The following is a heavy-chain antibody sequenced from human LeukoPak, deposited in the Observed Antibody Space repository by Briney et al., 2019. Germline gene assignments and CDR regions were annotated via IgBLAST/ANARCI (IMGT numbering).Heavy chain of an antibody. CDR2: IHDNGDS. Sequence: SETLSLTCTVSGGSISSYYWNWIRQPAGKGLEWIGRIHDNGDSNHNPSLKSRVTMSLDTSMNQVSLKLASVTAADTAVYYCARDRSRWDLLPFDYWGQGTLVTVSS. CDR1: GGSISSYY. D-gene: IGHD1-26*01. V-gene: IGHV4-4*07. CDR3: ARDRSRWDLLPFDY. J-gene: IGHJ4*02.